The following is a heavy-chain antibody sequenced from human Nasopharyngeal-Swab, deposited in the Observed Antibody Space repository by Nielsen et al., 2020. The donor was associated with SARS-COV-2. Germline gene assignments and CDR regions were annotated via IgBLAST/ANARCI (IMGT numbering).Heavy chain of an antibody. J-gene: IGHJ6*02. CDR2: ISYDGSNK. D-gene: IGHD3-10*01. Sequence: VRQAPGKGLEWVAVISYDGSNKYYADSVKGRFTISRDNSKNTLYLQMNSLRAEDTAVYYRARGPGDGMDVWGQGTTVTSP. CDR3: ARGPGDGMDV. V-gene: IGHV3-30-3*01.